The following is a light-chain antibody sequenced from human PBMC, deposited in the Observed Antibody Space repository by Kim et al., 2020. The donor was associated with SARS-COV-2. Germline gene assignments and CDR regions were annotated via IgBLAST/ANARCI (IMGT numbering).Light chain of an antibody. J-gene: IGLJ2*01. CDR2: QDS. CDR1: KLGDKY. CDR3: QAWERSSVV. V-gene: IGLV3-1*01. Sequence: SYELTQPPSVSVSPGQTASITCSGDKLGDKYACWYQQKPGQSPVLVIYQDSKRPSGIPERFSGSNSGNTATLTISRTQAMDEADYYCQAWERSSVVVGGG.